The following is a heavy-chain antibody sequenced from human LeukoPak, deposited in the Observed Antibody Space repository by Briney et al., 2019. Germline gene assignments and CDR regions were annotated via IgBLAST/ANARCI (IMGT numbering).Heavy chain of an antibody. CDR2: ISSDGNNK. CDR3: AKGNDIGCYYYPHFDY. J-gene: IGHJ4*02. Sequence: GGSLRLSCAASGFTFSSYGMHWVREAPGKGLEWVAVISSDGNNKNYVDSVKGRFTFSRDNSKNTLYLRMNSPRAEDTAVYYCAKGNDIGCYYYPHFDYWGQGTLVTVSS. CDR1: GFTFSSYG. V-gene: IGHV3-30*18. D-gene: IGHD3-22*01.